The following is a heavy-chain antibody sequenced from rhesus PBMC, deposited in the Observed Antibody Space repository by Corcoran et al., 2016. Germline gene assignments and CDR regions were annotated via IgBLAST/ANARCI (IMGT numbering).Heavy chain of an antibody. CDR3: ATGYYGLDS. J-gene: IGHJ6*01. V-gene: IGHV1-111*02. Sequence: EVQLVQSGAEVKKPGASVQLSCKASGYTFTDYYLHLVRQAPGKGLEWMGRVDPEDGKAIHAQKLQDRVTITADTSTDTAYMELSSLRSEDTAVYYCATGYYGLDSWGQGVVVTVSS. CDR1: GYTFTDYY. CDR2: VDPEDGKA.